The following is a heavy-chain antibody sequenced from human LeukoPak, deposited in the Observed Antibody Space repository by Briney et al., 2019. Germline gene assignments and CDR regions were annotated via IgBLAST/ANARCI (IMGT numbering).Heavy chain of an antibody. Sequence: GGSLRLSCEGSGFTFSNYWMGWVRQAPGKGLEWVSYISSGSDYIYYADPVKGRFTISRDNSKNTLYLQMNSLRAEDTAVYYCAKDWEEGYYGSGVRGEYYYMDVWGKGTTVTVSS. D-gene: IGHD3-10*01. CDR2: ISSGSDYI. V-gene: IGHV3-21*01. CDR3: AKDWEEGYYGSGVRGEYYYMDV. CDR1: GFTFSNYW. J-gene: IGHJ6*03.